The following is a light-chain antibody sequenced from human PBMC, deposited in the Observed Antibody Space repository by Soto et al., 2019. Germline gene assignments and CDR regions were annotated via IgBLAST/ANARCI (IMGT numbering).Light chain of an antibody. V-gene: IGLV2-14*01. J-gene: IGLJ2*01. CDR1: SSDVGAYNY. CDR2: EVS. Sequence: QSALTQPASVSGSPGQSITISCTGTSSDVGAYNYVSWCQQHPGKAPKLMIYEVSNRPSGVSDRFSASKSGNTASLTISGLQAEDEADYYCSSYTTSSTHVVFGGGTKVTVL. CDR3: SSYTTSSTHVV.